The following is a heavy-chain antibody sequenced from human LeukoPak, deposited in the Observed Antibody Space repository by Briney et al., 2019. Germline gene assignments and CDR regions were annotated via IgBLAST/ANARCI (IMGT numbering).Heavy chain of an antibody. V-gene: IGHV1-8*01. J-gene: IGHJ4*02. CDR2: MNPDTEIT. CDR1: GYIFSNYD. D-gene: IGHD3-10*01. CDR3: ARKDYFGSGIYFFDY. Sequence: ASVKVSCKADGYIFSNYDLNWVRQASGQGPEWMGWMNPDTEITDYAQKFQGRVTTTRDTSASTAYMELSSLSSEDTALYYCARKDYFGSGIYFFDYWGQGALVTVSS.